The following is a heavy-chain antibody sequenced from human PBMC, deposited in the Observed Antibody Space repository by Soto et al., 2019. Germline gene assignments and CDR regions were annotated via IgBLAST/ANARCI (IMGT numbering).Heavy chain of an antibody. CDR2: VYYRGSS. D-gene: IGHD6-13*01. V-gene: IGHV4-59*08. CDR3: ARHRPLAAPGGPYDY. J-gene: IGHJ4*02. CDR1: ASTISTYE. Sequence: PSESMYLPSTASASTISTYEMTCIRKPPWKGLEGIGYVYYRGSSTYNPSLKSRVTISIDTSTNQFSLKLTSVTAADTAVYYCARHRPLAAPGGPYDYWGLGTLVTVSS.